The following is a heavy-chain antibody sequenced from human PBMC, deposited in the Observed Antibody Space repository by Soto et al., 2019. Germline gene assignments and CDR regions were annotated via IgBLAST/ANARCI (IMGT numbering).Heavy chain of an antibody. D-gene: IGHD6-19*01. CDR1: GFTFSSYS. Sequence: EVQLVESGGGLVKPGGSLRLSCAASGFTFSSYSMNWVRQAPGKGLEWVSSISSSSSYIYYADSVKGRFTISRDNAKNSLYLQMNRLRAEDTAVYYCARGRFRGAVAGNLLDAFEIWRQGTMVTVSS. CDR2: ISSSSSYI. J-gene: IGHJ3*02. V-gene: IGHV3-21*01. CDR3: ARGRFRGAVAGNLLDAFEI.